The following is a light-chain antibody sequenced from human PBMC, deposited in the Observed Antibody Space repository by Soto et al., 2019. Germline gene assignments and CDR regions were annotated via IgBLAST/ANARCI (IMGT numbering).Light chain of an antibody. CDR2: SAS. J-gene: IGKJ3*01. CDR1: QGISSY. Sequence: DIQMTQSPSSVSASVGDRVTITCRASQGISSYLAWYQQKQGKAPKLLIYSASTLQSGVPSRFSGSGSGTEFTLTISSLQPEDFATYYCQQLNTYPFTFGPGTKVDIK. CDR3: QQLNTYPFT. V-gene: IGKV1-9*01.